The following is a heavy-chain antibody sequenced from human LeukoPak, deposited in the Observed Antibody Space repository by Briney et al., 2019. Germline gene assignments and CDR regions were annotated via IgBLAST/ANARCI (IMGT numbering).Heavy chain of an antibody. J-gene: IGHJ4*02. CDR1: GFTFSSYA. CDR2: ISSNGGST. CDR3: ARVGGQQLVYDY. D-gene: IGHD6-13*01. V-gene: IGHV3-64*01. Sequence: PGGSLRLSCAASGFTFSSYAMHWVRQAPGKGLEYVSAISSNGGSTYYANSVKGRFTISRDNSKNTLYLQMGSLRAEDMAVYYCARVGGQQLVYDYWGQGTLVTVSS.